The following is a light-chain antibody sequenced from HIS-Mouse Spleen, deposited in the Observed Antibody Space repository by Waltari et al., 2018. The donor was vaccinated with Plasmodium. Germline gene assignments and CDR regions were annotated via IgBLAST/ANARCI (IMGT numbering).Light chain of an antibody. CDR2: GAS. V-gene: IGKV3-15*01. CDR3: QQYNNWPRT. CDR1: QSVSSN. Sequence: EIVMTQSPATLSVSPGERATLSCRTSQSVSSNLAWYQQKPGQAPRRLIYGASTWATGIPARFSGSGSGTEFTLTISSMQSEDCAVYYCQQYNNWPRTFGQGTKVEIK. J-gene: IGKJ1*01.